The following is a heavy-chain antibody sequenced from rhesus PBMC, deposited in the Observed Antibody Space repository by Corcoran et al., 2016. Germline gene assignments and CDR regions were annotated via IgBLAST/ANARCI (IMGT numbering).Heavy chain of an antibody. Sequence: EVQLVQSGPEVKRPGESLKISCKTSGYSFTSYWIIWVRQMHGKGLEWMGAIDPSDSDTRDSPSFQGQVTISADKSISTAYLQWSSLKASDTATYYCARSLRSFDYWGQGVLVTVSS. J-gene: IGHJ4*01. D-gene: IGHD3-40*01. CDR3: ARSLRSFDY. V-gene: IGHV5-20*02. CDR1: GYSFTSYW. CDR2: IDPSDSDT.